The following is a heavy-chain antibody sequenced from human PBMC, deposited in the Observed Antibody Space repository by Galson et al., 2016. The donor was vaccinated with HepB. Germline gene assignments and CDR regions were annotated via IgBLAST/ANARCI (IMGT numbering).Heavy chain of an antibody. Sequence: SETLSLTCGVSGGSITSPRYYWGWIRQPPGKGLEWIGSIYYSGSTYYNPSLKSRVTISVDTSKNHFSLTLSSVTAADTADYYCARGADDTSSSFDNWGQGTLVTVSS. V-gene: IGHV4-39*02. CDR1: GGSITSPRYY. J-gene: IGHJ4*02. D-gene: IGHD3-22*01. CDR3: ARGADDTSSSFDN. CDR2: IYYSGST.